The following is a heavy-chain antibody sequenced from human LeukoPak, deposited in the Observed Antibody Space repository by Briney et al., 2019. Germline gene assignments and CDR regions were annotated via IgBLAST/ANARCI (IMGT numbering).Heavy chain of an antibody. CDR3: ARDRYGDY. CDR2: IKRDGSEK. V-gene: IGHV3-7*01. CDR1: GFTFSGYW. D-gene: IGHD5-18*01. Sequence: GGSLRLSCAASGFTFSGYWMTWVRQAPGKGLEWVANIKRDGSEKNYVDSVKGRFTISRDNAKNSLYLQMNSLRAEDTAVYSCARDRYGDYWGQGTLVTVSS. J-gene: IGHJ4*02.